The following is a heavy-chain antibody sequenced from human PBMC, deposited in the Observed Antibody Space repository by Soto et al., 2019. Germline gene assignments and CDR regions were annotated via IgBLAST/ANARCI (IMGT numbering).Heavy chain of an antibody. CDR2: IIPIFGTA. Sequence: QVQLVQSGAEVKKPGSSVKVSCKASGGTFSSYASSWVRQAPGQGLEWLGGIIPIFGTANYAQKFQGGGTTIADENTKTAHKEQSSSRSEDTAVDYCGRKETPSDYCCGMDVWGQGTTVTVSS. V-gene: IGHV1-69*01. J-gene: IGHJ6*02. CDR1: GGTFSSYA. CDR3: GRKETPSDYCCGMDV.